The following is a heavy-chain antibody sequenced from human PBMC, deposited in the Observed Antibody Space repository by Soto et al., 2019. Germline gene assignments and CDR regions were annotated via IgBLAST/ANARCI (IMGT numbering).Heavy chain of an antibody. CDR2: IYYSGST. CDR3: ARGRYHYYMDV. V-gene: IGHV4-59*01. Sequence: ETLSLTCTVSGGSISSYYWSWIRQPPGKGLEWIGYIYYSGSTNYNPSLKSRVTISVDTSKNQFSLKLSSVTAADTAVYYCARGRYHYYMDVWGKGTTVTVSS. J-gene: IGHJ6*03. CDR1: GGSISSYY.